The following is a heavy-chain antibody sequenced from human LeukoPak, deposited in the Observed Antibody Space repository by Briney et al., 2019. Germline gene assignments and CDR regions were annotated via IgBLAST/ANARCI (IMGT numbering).Heavy chain of an antibody. V-gene: IGHV4-38-2*02. J-gene: IGHJ4*02. CDR2: IYHSGST. Sequence: PSETLSLTCTVSGYSISSGYYWGWIRQPPGKGLEWIGSIYHSGSTYYNPSLKSRVTISVDTSKNQFSLKLSSVTAADTAVYYCARRPVPAHFDYWGQGTLVTVSS. D-gene: IGHD2-2*01. CDR1: GYSISSGYY. CDR3: ARRPVPAHFDY.